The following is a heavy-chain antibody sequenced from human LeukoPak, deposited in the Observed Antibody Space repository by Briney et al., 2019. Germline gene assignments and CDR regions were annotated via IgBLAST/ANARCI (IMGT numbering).Heavy chain of an antibody. D-gene: IGHD3-22*01. CDR3: ARVADYYDSSGYLHAEYLQH. J-gene: IGHJ1*01. V-gene: IGHV4-59*01. CDR2: IYYSGST. Sequence: SETLSLTCSVSGGSISSYYWSWIRQPPGKGREWIGYIYYSGSTNYNPSLKSRVTISVDTSKNQFSLKLSSVTAAATAVYYCARVADYYDSSGYLHAEYLQHWGQGTLVTLSS. CDR1: GGSISSYY.